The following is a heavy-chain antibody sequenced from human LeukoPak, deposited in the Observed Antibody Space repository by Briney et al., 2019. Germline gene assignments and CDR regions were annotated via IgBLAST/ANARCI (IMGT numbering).Heavy chain of an antibody. J-gene: IGHJ4*02. Sequence: GGSLRLSCTASGFSFSSYEMNWVRQAPGKGLEWISYISASGTLTHYADSVEGRFTISRDNAKNSLFLQMNSLRGEDTAVYYCAKGSGSYLSPLYYFDYWGQGTLVTVSS. CDR3: AKGSGSYLSPLYYFDY. CDR1: GFSFSSYE. CDR2: ISASGTLT. D-gene: IGHD1-26*01. V-gene: IGHV3-48*03.